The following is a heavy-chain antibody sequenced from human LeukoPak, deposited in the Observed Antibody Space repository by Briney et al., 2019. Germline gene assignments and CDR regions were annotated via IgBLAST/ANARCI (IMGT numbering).Heavy chain of an antibody. CDR3: ATLPNYSYGHPYYFDS. CDR2: ISDSGAYT. Sequence: GGTLRLSCAASGFTFSSCAMSWVRQAPGKGLEWVSAISDSGAYTYYADSVKGRFTISRDNSKDTLYLQMNSLRAEDTAVYYCATLPNYSYGHPYYFDSWGQGTLVTVSS. V-gene: IGHV3-23*01. J-gene: IGHJ4*02. CDR1: GFTFSSCA. D-gene: IGHD5-18*01.